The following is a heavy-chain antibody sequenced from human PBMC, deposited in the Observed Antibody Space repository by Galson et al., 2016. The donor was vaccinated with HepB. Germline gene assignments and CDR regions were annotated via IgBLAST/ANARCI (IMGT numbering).Heavy chain of an antibody. J-gene: IGHJ5*01. CDR2: IYHSGDT. V-gene: IGHV4-59*01. D-gene: IGHD3-3*02. CDR3: ARGGIRGLLGTPKYTWFDF. Sequence: SETLSLTCTVSAGSITSYYWSWIRQSPGKGLEWIGYIYHSGDTHYNPSLKSRVTMSVDTSKNQFSLRLRLVTAADTAVYYCARGGIRGLLGTPKYTWFDFWGQGTLITVSS. CDR1: AGSITSYY.